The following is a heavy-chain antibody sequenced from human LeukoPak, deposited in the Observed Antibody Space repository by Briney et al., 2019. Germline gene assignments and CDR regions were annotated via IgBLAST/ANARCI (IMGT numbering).Heavy chain of an antibody. J-gene: IGHJ4*02. Sequence: GGSLRLSCAASGFSFSNYAMSWVRQAPGKGLEWVSAISGSGGSTYYTDSVKGRFTISRNNSKNTLFLQMNSLRAEDTAVYCCAKLRGPATYYLDYWGQGTLVTVSS. CDR3: AKLRGPATYYLDY. CDR2: ISGSGGST. CDR1: GFSFSNYA. V-gene: IGHV3-23*01.